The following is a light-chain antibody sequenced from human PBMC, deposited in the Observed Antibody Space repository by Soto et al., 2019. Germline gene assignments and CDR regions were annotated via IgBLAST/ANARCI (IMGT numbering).Light chain of an antibody. J-gene: IGKJ1*01. V-gene: IGKV1-5*03. CDR2: MAS. CDR1: QSINRW. Sequence: DLQMNQSPSTLTASVGDRVTITCRASQSINRWLSWYQQHPGQAPKFHIYMASSLESGVASRFSGSGSGTEFTLTISSLQPDYVATYFWQQYNRYTWTFGQGTNVEI. CDR3: QQYNRYTWT.